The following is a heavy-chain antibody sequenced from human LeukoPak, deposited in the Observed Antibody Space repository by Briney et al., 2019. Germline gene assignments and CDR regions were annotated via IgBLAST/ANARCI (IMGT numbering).Heavy chain of an antibody. Sequence: ASVKVPCKASGYTFTGYYMHWVRQAPGQGLEWMGWINPNSGGTNYAQKFQGRVTMTRDTSISTAYMELSRLRSDDTAVYYCARDRSMMVRGLPDYWGQGTLVTVSS. J-gene: IGHJ4*02. CDR3: ARDRSMMVRGLPDY. CDR1: GYTFTGYY. V-gene: IGHV1-2*02. CDR2: INPNSGGT. D-gene: IGHD3-10*01.